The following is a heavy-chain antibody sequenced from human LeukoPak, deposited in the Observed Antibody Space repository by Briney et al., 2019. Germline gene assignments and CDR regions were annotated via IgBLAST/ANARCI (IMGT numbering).Heavy chain of an antibody. CDR3: ARLAYCGGDCYSQDYYYGMDV. CDR1: GGSISSYY. V-gene: IGHV4-59*08. D-gene: IGHD2-21*02. Sequence: SETLSLTCTVSGGSISSYYWSWIRQPPGKGLEWIGYIYYSGSTNYNPSLKSRVTISVDTSKNQFSLKLSSVTAADTAVYYCARLAYCGGDCYSQDYYYGMDVWGQGTTVTVSS. J-gene: IGHJ6*02. CDR2: IYYSGST.